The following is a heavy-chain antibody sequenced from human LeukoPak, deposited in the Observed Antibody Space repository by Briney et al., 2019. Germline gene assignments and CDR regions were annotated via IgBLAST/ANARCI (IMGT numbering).Heavy chain of an antibody. CDR1: GGSISSYY. CDR3: ARLNDRADAFDI. D-gene: IGHD3-22*01. Sequence: SETLSLTCTVSGGSISSYYWSWIRQPPGKGLEWIGYIYYSGSTNYNPSLKSRVTISVDTSKNQFSLKLSSVTAADTAVYYCARLNDRADAFDIWGQGTMVTVSS. J-gene: IGHJ3*02. CDR2: IYYSGST. V-gene: IGHV4-59*01.